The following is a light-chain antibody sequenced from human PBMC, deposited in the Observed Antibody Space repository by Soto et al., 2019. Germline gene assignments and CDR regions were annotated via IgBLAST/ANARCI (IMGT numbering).Light chain of an antibody. V-gene: IGKV1-39*01. CDR3: QQSYNTPRT. Sequence: DIQMTQSPSSLSASVGDRVTITCRASQTILSFLNWYQQKPGKAPKLLTYAASSLQSGVPSRFSGSGSGTDFTLTISSLQPEDFATYYCQQSYNTPRTFGQGTKVDIK. CDR2: AAS. J-gene: IGKJ1*01. CDR1: QTILSF.